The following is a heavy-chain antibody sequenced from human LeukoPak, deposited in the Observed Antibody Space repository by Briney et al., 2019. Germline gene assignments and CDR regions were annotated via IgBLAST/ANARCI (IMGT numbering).Heavy chain of an antibody. Sequence: GGSLRLSCAASGFTFSNYAMSWVRQAPGKGLEWVSTISGSDGSTYYADSVKGRFTISRDNSKNTLYLQMNSLRAEDTAIYYCAKGYCSGGSCYHDAFDIWGQGTMVTVSS. D-gene: IGHD2-15*01. J-gene: IGHJ3*02. V-gene: IGHV3-23*01. CDR1: GFTFSNYA. CDR3: AKGYCSGGSCYHDAFDI. CDR2: ISGSDGST.